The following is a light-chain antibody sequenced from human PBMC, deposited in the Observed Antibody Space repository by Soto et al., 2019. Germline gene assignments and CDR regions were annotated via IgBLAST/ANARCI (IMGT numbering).Light chain of an antibody. CDR1: SSDVGGYNY. CDR2: EVS. CDR3: SSYTSSSTHVV. V-gene: IGLV2-14*01. J-gene: IGLJ2*01. Sequence: QSALTQPASVSGSPGQSITISCTGTSSDVGGYNYVSWYQQHPGKAPKLMIYEVSNRPLGVSNRFSGSKSGNTASLTISGLQAEDEADYYCSSYTSSSTHVVFGGGTKLTFL.